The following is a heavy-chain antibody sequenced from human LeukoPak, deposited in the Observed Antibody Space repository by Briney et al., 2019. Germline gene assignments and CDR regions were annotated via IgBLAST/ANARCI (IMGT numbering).Heavy chain of an antibody. D-gene: IGHD6-19*01. Sequence: GGSLRLSCAASGFIFSDYWMSWVRQAPGKGLEWVANIDQDESKKYYVDSVKGRFTISRDNAKNSLSLQMNSLSAEDTAVYCCARVAVAGFDYWGQGILVTVSS. CDR2: IDQDESKK. CDR3: ARVAVAGFDY. J-gene: IGHJ4*02. CDR1: GFIFSDYW. V-gene: IGHV3-7*04.